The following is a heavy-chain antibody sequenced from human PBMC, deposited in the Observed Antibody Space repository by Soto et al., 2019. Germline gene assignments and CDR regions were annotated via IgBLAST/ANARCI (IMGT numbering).Heavy chain of an antibody. D-gene: IGHD3-3*01. V-gene: IGHV1-18*01. CDR3: ARSLNDFWSGKGYDY. Sequence: QVPLVQSGAEVKKPGASVKVSCKASGYTFTSYGISWVRQAPGQGLEWMGWISAYNGNTNYAQKLQGRVTMTTDTSTSTADMELRSLRSDDTAVYYCARSLNDFWSGKGYDYWGQGTLVTVSS. CDR1: GYTFTSYG. J-gene: IGHJ4*02. CDR2: ISAYNGNT.